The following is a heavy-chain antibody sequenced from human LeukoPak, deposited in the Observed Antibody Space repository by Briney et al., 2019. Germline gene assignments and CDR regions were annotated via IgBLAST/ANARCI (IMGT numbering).Heavy chain of an antibody. V-gene: IGHV1-46*01. D-gene: IGHD3-22*01. CDR3: ARSRNYYDSTGYVDY. J-gene: IGHJ4*02. Sequence: ASVKVSCKASGYTFTSYYMHWVRQAPGQGPEWMGLINPSGGSTGYAQKFQGRVTMTRDTSTSTVYMELSSLRSEDTAVYYCARSRNYYDSTGYVDYWGQGTLVTVSS. CDR2: INPSGGST. CDR1: GYTFTSYY.